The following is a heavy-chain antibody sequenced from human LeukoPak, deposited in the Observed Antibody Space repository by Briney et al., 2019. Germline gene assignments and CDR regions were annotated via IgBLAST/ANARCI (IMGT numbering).Heavy chain of an antibody. CDR3: AREGVRGGPYY. CDR2: INHSGST. J-gene: IGHJ4*02. D-gene: IGHD3-16*01. V-gene: IGHV4-34*01. CDR1: GGSFSGYY. Sequence: PSETLSLTCAVYGGSFSGYYWSWIRHPPGKGLEWIGEINHSGSTNYNPSLKSRVTISVDTSKDQFSLKLSSVTAADTAVYYCAREGVRGGPYYWGQGTLVTVSS.